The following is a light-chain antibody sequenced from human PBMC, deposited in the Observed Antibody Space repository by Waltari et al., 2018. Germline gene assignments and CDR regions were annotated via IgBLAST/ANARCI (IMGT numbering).Light chain of an antibody. CDR1: QSVLFSSDNKNY. CDR3: QQYYDNPRA. J-gene: IGKJ1*01. CDR2: WAS. Sequence: DIVMTQSLDSLTLSLGEMASINCKSSQSVLFSSDNKNYLAWYQQKPGQPPKVLIYWASTRASGVPERFSGSGSGTDFTLTISSLQREDAAVYYCQQYYDNPRAFGQGTKVDIK. V-gene: IGKV4-1*01.